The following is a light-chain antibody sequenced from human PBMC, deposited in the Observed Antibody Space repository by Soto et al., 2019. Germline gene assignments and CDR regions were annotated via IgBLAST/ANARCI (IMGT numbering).Light chain of an antibody. Sequence: QSALTQPASVSGSPGQSITISCTGTTSDVGSYNLVSWYQRHPGKAPKLMIYEGSKRPSGVSNRFSGSKSGNTASLTISGVQGEGGGDFYRRFFGSSSTLAFGGGTKLTVL. CDR2: EGS. CDR1: TSDVGSYNL. CDR3: RFFGSSSTLA. J-gene: IGLJ2*01. V-gene: IGLV2-23*01.